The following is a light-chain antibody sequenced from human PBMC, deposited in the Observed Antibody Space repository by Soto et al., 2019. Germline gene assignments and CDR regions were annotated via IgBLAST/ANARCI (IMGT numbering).Light chain of an antibody. CDR2: EVS. CDR1: SSDVGGYNY. Sequence: QSVLTQPPSASGSPGQSGTISCTGTSSDVGGYNYVSWYQQHPGKAPKLMIYEVSKRPSGVPDRFSGSKSGNTVSLTVSGLQAEDEADYYCSSYAGSDTPFVFGTGTKVTVL. V-gene: IGLV2-8*01. J-gene: IGLJ1*01. CDR3: SSYAGSDTPFV.